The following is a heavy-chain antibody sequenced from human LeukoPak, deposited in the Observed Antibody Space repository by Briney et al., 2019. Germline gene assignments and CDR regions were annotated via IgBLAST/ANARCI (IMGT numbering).Heavy chain of an antibody. CDR3: ASEGYSGSRRGQVVFDI. Sequence: ASVKVSCKAYGYTFTSYYIHWVRQAPGQGLEWMGWINPNCGGTNYAQKFQGRVTMTRDTSISTAYMELSRLRSDDTAVYYCASEGYSGSRRGQVVFDIWGQGTMVTVSS. CDR2: INPNCGGT. D-gene: IGHD1-26*01. J-gene: IGHJ3*02. V-gene: IGHV1-2*02. CDR1: GYTFTSYY.